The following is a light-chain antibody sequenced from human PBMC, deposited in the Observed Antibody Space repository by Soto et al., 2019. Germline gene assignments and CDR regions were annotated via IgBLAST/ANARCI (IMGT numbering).Light chain of an antibody. CDR2: DAS. Sequence: DIQMTQSPSTLSASVGDRVTITCRASQSISSWLAWYQQKPGKAPNLLIYDASSLESGVPSRFSGSGSGTEFTLTISSLQPDDFATYYCQQFNSYPYTFAQGTKVDIK. CDR1: QSISSW. CDR3: QQFNSYPYT. J-gene: IGKJ2*01. V-gene: IGKV1-5*01.